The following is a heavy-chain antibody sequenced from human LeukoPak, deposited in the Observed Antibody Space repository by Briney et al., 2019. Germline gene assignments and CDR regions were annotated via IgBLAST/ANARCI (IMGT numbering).Heavy chain of an antibody. CDR2: IRYDGSNK. D-gene: IGHD3-22*01. J-gene: IGHJ4*02. CDR3: AKDSYYYDSSGYLHY. CDR1: GFTFSSYG. V-gene: IGHV3-30*02. Sequence: GGSLRLSCAASGFTFSSYGMHWVRQAPGKGLEWVAFIRYDGSNKYYADSVKGRFTISRDNSKNTLYLQMNSLRAEDTAVYYCAKDSYYYDSSGYLHYWGQGTLVTVSS.